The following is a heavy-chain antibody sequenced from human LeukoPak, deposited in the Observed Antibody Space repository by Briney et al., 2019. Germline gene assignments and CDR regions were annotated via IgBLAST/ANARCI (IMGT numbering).Heavy chain of an antibody. CDR1: GGXVTSTNC. CDR3: AREDGLYRPRVD. D-gene: IGHD2-8*01. V-gene: IGHV4-4*02. Sequence: SETLSLTCAVSGGXVTSTNCWTWVRQPPPKVMEWIGEVHPNRRTNHNPTLHTRLIMSVDLTEHHISPHLTCVTPPAPAVDYCAREDGLYRPRVDSGQGTLVTVCS. J-gene: IGHJ4*02. CDR2: VHPNRRT.